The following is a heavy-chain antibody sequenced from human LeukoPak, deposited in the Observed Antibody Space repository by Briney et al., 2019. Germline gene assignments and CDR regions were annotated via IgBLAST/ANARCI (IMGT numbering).Heavy chain of an antibody. V-gene: IGHV1-46*01. D-gene: IGHD3-22*01. CDR2: INPSGGNT. J-gene: IGHJ4*02. Sequence: GASVKVSCKASGYTFTSYYLQWVRQAPGQGLEWMGIINPSGGNTSYAQKFQGRVTTTRDMSTSTVYMELSSLRSEDTAVYYCARDQGYDSSGYYYYQFDYWGQGTLVTVSS. CDR1: GYTFTSYY. CDR3: ARDQGYDSSGYYYYQFDY.